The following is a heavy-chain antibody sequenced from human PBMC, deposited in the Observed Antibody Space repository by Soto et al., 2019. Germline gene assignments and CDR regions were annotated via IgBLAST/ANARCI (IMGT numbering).Heavy chain of an antibody. J-gene: IGHJ6*02. D-gene: IGHD3-10*01. CDR2: ISGSGGST. Sequence: GGSLRLSCAASGFTFISYAMSWVLQAPWKGLEWVSAISGSGGSTYYADSVKGRFTISRDNSKNTLYLQMNSLRAEDTAVYYCATGRGVNFYYGMDVWGQGTTVTVSS. V-gene: IGHV3-23*01. CDR1: GFTFISYA. CDR3: ATGRGVNFYYGMDV.